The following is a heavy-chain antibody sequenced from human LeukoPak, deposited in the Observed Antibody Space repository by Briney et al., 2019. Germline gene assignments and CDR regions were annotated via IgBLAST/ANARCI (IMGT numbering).Heavy chain of an antibody. CDR3: ARQEFRKGAFDI. D-gene: IGHD1-14*01. CDR1: GGTFSSYA. V-gene: IGHV1-18*01. J-gene: IGHJ3*02. Sequence: GASVKVSCKASGGTFSSYAISWVRQAPGQGLEWMGWISAYNGNRNYAQKLQGRVTMTTDTSTSTAYMELRSLRSDDTAVYYCARQEFRKGAFDIWGQGTMVTVSS. CDR2: ISAYNGNR.